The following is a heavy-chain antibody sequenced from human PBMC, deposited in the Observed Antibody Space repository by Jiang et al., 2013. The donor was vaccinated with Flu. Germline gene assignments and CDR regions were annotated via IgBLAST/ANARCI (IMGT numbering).Heavy chain of an antibody. CDR1: DGSFSGYY. CDR3: ARSRSRGSYAY. CDR2: IYHGGSA. Sequence: LLKPSETLSLACGVSDGSFSGYYWSWIRQPPGKGLEWIGEIYHGGSAKYNPSLKSRVTTSVDTSKNQISLKLSSVTAADTAVYYCARSRSRGSYAYWGQGTLVTVSS. J-gene: IGHJ4*02. D-gene: IGHD1-26*01. V-gene: IGHV4-34*01.